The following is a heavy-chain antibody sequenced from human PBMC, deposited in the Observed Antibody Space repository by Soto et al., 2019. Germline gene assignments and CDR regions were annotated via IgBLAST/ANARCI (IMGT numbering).Heavy chain of an antibody. CDR3: ARDHTSDSSSWFPLFD. D-gene: IGHD6-13*01. V-gene: IGHV1-69*13. CDR2: IIPIFGTA. CDR1: GGTFSSYA. J-gene: IGHJ4*02. Sequence: RASVKVSCKASGGTFSSYAISWVRQAPGQGLEWMGGIIPIFGTANYAQKFQGRVTITADESTSTAYMELSSLRSEDTAVYYCARDHTSDSSSWFPLFDWGQGTLVTVSS.